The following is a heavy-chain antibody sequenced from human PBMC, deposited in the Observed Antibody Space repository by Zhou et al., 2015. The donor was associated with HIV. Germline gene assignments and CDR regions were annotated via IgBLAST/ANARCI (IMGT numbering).Heavy chain of an antibody. CDR2: INPDSGDT. D-gene: IGHD5-12*01. CDR1: GYTFTGYY. V-gene: IGHV1-2*04. Sequence: QVQLVQSGAEVKKPGASVKVSCKASGYTFTGYYIHWVRQAPGQGLEWMGWINPDSGDTNYTQKFQGWVTMTRDTSISTAYMELSRLRSDDTAVYYCASSGSEWLLRYWGQGTLLTVSS. CDR3: ASSGSEWLLRY. J-gene: IGHJ4*02.